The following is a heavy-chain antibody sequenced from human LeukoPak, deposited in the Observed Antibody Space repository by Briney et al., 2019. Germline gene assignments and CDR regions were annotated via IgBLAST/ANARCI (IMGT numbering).Heavy chain of an antibody. V-gene: IGHV3-33*01. CDR3: ARDNSYGYDY. D-gene: IGHD5-18*01. CDR2: IWYAGSNK. CDR1: GFTFSSYG. J-gene: IGHJ4*02. Sequence: PGRSLRLSCAASGFTFSSYGMHWVRQAPGKGLEWVAVIWYAGSNKYYADSVKGRFTTSRDNSKNTLYMQMNSLRAEDTAVYYCARDNSYGYDYWGQGTLVTVSS.